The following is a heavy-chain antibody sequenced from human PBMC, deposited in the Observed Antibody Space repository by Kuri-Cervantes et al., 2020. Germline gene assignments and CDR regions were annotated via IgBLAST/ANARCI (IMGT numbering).Heavy chain of an antibody. V-gene: IGHV3-48*04. CDR2: ISSSGSTI. D-gene: IGHD3-10*01. J-gene: IGHJ3*02. Sequence: GESLKISCAASGFTFSSYAMSWVRQAPGKGLEWVSYISSSGSTIYYADSVKGRFTISRDNAKNSLYLQMNSLRAEDTALYHCARSNLRAIAFDIWGQGTMVTVSS. CDR1: GFTFSSYA. CDR3: ARSNLRAIAFDI.